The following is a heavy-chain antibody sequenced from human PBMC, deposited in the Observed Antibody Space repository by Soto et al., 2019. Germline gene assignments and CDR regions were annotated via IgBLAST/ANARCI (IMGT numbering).Heavy chain of an antibody. CDR3: ARQSYDSSDYFDY. V-gene: IGHV4-39*01. CDR2: FSYSGII. Sequence: QLQLQESGPGLVKPSETLSLTCSVSGDSISSSSYFWGWIRQPPGKGLEWIGSFSYSGIIDYNPFLKSPVTISADTSRIHFSLKLISVTAADTAIYYCARQSYDSSDYFDYWGQGTLVTVSS. CDR1: GDSISSSSYF. J-gene: IGHJ4*02. D-gene: IGHD3-22*01.